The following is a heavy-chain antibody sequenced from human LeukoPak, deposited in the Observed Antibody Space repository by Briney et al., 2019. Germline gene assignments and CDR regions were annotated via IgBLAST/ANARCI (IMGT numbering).Heavy chain of an antibody. D-gene: IGHD6-6*01. CDR1: GGSISSYY. V-gene: IGHV4-59*12. CDR2: IYYSGST. J-gene: IGHJ6*03. Sequence: SETLSLTCTVSGGSISSYYWSWIRQPPGKGLDWIGYIYYSGSTNCNPSLKSRVTMSVDTSKNQFSLKLSSVTAADTAVYYCTRVKQLVGYYYYMDVWGKGTTVTVSS. CDR3: TRVKQLVGYYYYMDV.